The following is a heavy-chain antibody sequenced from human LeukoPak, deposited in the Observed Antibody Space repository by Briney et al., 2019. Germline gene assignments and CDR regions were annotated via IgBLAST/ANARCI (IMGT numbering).Heavy chain of an antibody. J-gene: IGHJ5*02. CDR3: ARGGGSSTSNWFDP. CDR1: GYNLTSHW. CDR2: IYPGDSDT. Sequence: GESLKISCKGSGYNLTSHWIGWVRQKPGKGLEWMGIIYPGDSDTRYNPSFQGQVTISADKSFNTAYLQWSSLKASDTALYYCARGGGSSTSNWFDPWGQGTLVTVSS. D-gene: IGHD6-6*01. V-gene: IGHV5-51*01.